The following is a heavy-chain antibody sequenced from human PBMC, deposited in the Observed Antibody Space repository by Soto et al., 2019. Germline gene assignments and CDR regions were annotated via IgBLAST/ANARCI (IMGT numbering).Heavy chain of an antibody. V-gene: IGHV3-33*01. J-gene: IGHJ4*02. CDR2: IWYDGSNK. D-gene: IGHD3-22*01. CDR1: GFTFSSYG. Sequence: VGSLRLSGAASGFTFSSYGMHWVRQAPGKGLEWVAVIWYDGSNKYYADSVKGRFTISRDNSKNTLYLQMKSLRAEDTAVYYCARDLTHYYDSSGYYPDYWGQGTLVTVSX. CDR3: ARDLTHYYDSSGYYPDY.